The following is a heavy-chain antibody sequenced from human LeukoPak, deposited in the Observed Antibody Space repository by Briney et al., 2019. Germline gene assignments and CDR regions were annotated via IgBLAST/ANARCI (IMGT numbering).Heavy chain of an antibody. J-gene: IGHJ3*02. CDR2: IYYSGST. V-gene: IGHV4-59*01. CDR1: GGSISRYY. CDR3: ASITREAFDI. Sequence: SETLSLTCTVSGGSISRYYWSWLRQPPGKGLGWIGYIYYSGSTNYNPSLKSRVIISVDTSKNQFSLKVSSVSAADTAVYYCASITREAFDIWGQGTMVTVSS. D-gene: IGHD3-10*01.